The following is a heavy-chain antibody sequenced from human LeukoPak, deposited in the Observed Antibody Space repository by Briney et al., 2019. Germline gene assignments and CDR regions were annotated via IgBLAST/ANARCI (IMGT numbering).Heavy chain of an antibody. CDR2: IYSGGDT. Sequence: GGSLRLSCAASGFFVSNNYMSWVRQAPGKGLEWVSIIYSGGDTYYADSVKGRFTISRDNSKNTLYLQMNSLRAADTAVYYCAKGVVGRHQGYWGQGTLVTVSS. J-gene: IGHJ4*02. D-gene: IGHD1-26*01. CDR1: GFFVSNNY. V-gene: IGHV3-53*01. CDR3: AKGVVGRHQGY.